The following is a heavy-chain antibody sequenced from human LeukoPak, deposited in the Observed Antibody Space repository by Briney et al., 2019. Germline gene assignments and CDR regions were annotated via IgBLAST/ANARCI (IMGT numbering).Heavy chain of an antibody. Sequence: GGSLRLSCAASGFISSNYWMNWVRQAPGKGLEWVANIKPDGSEKYYVDSVKGRFTISRDDAKNSLYLQMNSLRSEDTAVYYCARETPDYGSGSYFGYWGQGTLVTVSS. CDR2: IKPDGSEK. D-gene: IGHD3-10*01. CDR1: GFISSNYW. V-gene: IGHV3-7*05. J-gene: IGHJ4*02. CDR3: ARETPDYGSGSYFGY.